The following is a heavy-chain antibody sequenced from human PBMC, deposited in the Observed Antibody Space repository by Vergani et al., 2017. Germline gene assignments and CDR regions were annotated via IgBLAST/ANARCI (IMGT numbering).Heavy chain of an antibody. CDR1: ADSISSGSYY. D-gene: IGHD6-19*01. CDR3: ARQRPGSGWIRGDFDD. Sequence: QLQLQQSGPALVKPSETLFLTCTVSADSISSGSYYWGWIRQPPGKSLEWIGSIYYSGLTYYHPSLKSRVAISVDSSKNQFSLKVTSVTAADTAVYFGARQRPGSGWIRGDFDDWGQGILVTVSS. J-gene: IGHJ4*02. V-gene: IGHV4-39*01. CDR2: IYYSGLT.